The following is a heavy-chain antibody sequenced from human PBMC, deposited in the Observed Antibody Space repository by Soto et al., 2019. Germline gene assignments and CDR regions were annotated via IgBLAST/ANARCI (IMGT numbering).Heavy chain of an antibody. Sequence: SETLSLTCTVSGVSISSYCWSWIRQPPGKGLEWIGYIYYSGSTNYNPSLKSRVTISVDTSKNQFSLKLSSVTAADTALYYCARSVGQWRAFDSWGQGTLVTVS. V-gene: IGHV4-59*01. CDR3: ARSVGQWRAFDS. CDR1: GVSISSYC. J-gene: IGHJ3*02. CDR2: IYYSGST. D-gene: IGHD6-19*01.